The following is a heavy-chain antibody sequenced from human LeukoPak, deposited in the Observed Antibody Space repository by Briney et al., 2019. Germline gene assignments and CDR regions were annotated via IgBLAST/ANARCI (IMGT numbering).Heavy chain of an antibody. CDR1: AYTFSNYL. D-gene: IGHD3-10*01. CDR3: ARDLGLRGVTNWFDP. V-gene: IGHV1-46*01. CDR2: IDPKSGST. J-gene: IGHJ5*02. Sequence: GASVKVSCKASAYTFSNYLIHWVRQAPGQGLEWMGMIDPKSGSTDNTQKFQARVSMTRDTSTSTVHMELSSLRSEDTAVYYCARDLGLRGVTNWFDPWGQGTLVTVSS.